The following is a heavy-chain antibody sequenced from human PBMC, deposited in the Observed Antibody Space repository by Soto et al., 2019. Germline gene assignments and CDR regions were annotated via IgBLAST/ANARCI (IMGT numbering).Heavy chain of an antibody. CDR1: GFSLSTREVG. CDR3: AHSLIGYYYDSSGSNWFDP. D-gene: IGHD3-22*01. CDR2: IYWDDDN. J-gene: IGHJ5*02. Sequence: SGPTLVNPTQTLTLTCTFSGFSLSTREVGVGWIRQPPGKALEWLALIYWDDDNRYSPSLKSRLTITKDTSKNQVVLTVTNMDPVDTATYYCAHSLIGYYYDSSGSNWFDPWGQGTQVTVSS. V-gene: IGHV2-5*02.